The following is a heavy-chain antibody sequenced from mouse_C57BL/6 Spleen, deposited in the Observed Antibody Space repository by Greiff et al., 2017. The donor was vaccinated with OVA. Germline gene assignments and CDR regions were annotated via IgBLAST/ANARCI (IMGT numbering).Heavy chain of an antibody. CDR1: GFNIKNTY. CDR3: TRVDYYGSSYSGFDY. V-gene: IGHV14-3*01. Sequence: EVQLQQSVAELVRPGASVKLSCTASGFNIKNTYMHWVKQRPEQGLEWIGRIDPANGNTKYAPKFQGKAILTADKSSSTAYMELRSLTSEDSAVYYCTRVDYYGSSYSGFDYWGQGTTLTVSS. CDR2: IDPANGNT. D-gene: IGHD1-1*01. J-gene: IGHJ2*01.